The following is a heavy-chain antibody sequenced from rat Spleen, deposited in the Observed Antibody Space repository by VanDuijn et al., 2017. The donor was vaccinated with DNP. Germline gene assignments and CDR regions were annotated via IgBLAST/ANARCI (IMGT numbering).Heavy chain of an antibody. CDR3: ASGGAGIWFAY. D-gene: IGHD4-2*01. J-gene: IGHJ3*01. Sequence: EVQLQESGSGLVKPSQSLSLTCSVTGYSITSNYWAWIRKFPGNKMEWMGYISYSGGTSYHPSLKSRISITRDTSKNQFFLQLNSVTTEDTATYYCASGGAGIWFAYWGQGTLVTVSS. V-gene: IGHV3-1*01. CDR1: GYSITSNY. CDR2: ISYSGGT.